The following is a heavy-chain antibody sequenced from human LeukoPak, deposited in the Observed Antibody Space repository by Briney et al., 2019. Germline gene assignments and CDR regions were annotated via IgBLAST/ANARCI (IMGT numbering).Heavy chain of an antibody. CDR1: EYTLSGHY. Sequence: ASVKVSCKASEYTLSGHYMHWVRQAPGQGLEWMGWINPNSGGTIYVQNFQGRVTMTRDTSGTTVYMDLSSLRSDDTAVYYCARELFMVGGVPGGGFQHWGQGTLVIVSS. D-gene: IGHD3-10*01. V-gene: IGHV1-2*02. J-gene: IGHJ1*01. CDR3: ARELFMVGGVPGGGFQH. CDR2: INPNSGGT.